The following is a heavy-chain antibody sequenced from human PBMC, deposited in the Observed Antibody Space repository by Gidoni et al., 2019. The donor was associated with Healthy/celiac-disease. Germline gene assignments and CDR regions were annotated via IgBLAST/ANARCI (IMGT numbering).Heavy chain of an antibody. CDR1: GLTFSSYS. CDR3: ARAAAGVNWFDP. Sequence: EVQLVESGGGLVQPGGSLRLSCEASGLTFSSYSMNWVRQAPGKGLEWVSYISSSSSTIYYADSVKGRFTISRDNAKNSLYLQMTSLRDEDTAVYYCARAAAGVNWFDPWGQGTLVTVSS. D-gene: IGHD6-19*01. CDR2: ISSSSSTI. J-gene: IGHJ5*02. V-gene: IGHV3-48*02.